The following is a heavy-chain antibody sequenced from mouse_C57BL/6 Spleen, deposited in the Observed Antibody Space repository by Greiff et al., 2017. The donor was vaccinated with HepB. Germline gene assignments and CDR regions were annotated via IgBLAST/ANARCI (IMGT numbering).Heavy chain of an antibody. V-gene: IGHV2-6-1*01. D-gene: IGHD2-1*01. Sequence: VQLQESGPGLVAPSQSLSITCTVSGFSLTSYGVHWVRQPPGKGLEWLVVIWSDGSTTYNSALKSRLSISKDNSKSQVFLKMNSLQTDDTAMYYCARHGIYYGNYWYFDVWGTGTTVTVSS. CDR2: IWSDGST. J-gene: IGHJ1*03. CDR3: ARHGIYYGNYWYFDV. CDR1: GFSLTSYG.